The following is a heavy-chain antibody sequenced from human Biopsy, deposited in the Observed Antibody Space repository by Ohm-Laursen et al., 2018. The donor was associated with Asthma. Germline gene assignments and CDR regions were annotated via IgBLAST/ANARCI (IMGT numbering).Heavy chain of an antibody. CDR2: GFYSGTT. Sequence: SQTLSLTCTVSGGSMTPTSHHWAWIRQPPGKGLEWIGSGFYSGTTHYSPSLARRAPISVDTSMNQFSMTLRSVTAADTAVYFCARVASYGDIYFAIDVWGPGTTVSV. D-gene: IGHD4-17*01. J-gene: IGHJ6*02. V-gene: IGHV4-30-4*01. CDR3: ARVASYGDIYFAIDV. CDR1: GGSMTPTSHH.